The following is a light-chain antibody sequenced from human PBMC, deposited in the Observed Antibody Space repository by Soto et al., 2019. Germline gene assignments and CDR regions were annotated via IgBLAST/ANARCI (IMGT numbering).Light chain of an antibody. CDR1: QSVSTN. V-gene: IGKV3D-15*01. CDR3: QQYHDWVT. Sequence: VMTQSPGTLSVSPGETXXXXXGTSQSVSTNLAWYQQKPGQPPRLLIYDASTRATGIPARFRGSGSGTEFTLTISYLRPEDFAVYFCQQYHDWVTFGGGTKVDIK. CDR2: DAS. J-gene: IGKJ4*01.